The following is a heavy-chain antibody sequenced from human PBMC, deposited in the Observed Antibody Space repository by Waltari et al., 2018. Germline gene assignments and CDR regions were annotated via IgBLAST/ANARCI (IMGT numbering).Heavy chain of an antibody. D-gene: IGHD2-15*01. CDR1: GGSFSGSY. Sequence: QVQLQQWGAGLLKPSETLSLTCAVYGGSFSGSYWSWIRQPPGKGLGWIGEIDHSGSTNYNPSLKSRVTISVDTSKNQFSLKLNSVTAADTALYYCARGRSGGAAIWGQGTLVTVSS. CDR2: IDHSGST. CDR3: ARGRSGGAAI. J-gene: IGHJ4*02. V-gene: IGHV4-34*01.